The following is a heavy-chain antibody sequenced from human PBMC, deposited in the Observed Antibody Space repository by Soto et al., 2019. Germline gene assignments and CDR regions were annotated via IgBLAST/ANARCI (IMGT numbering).Heavy chain of an antibody. J-gene: IGHJ6*02. Sequence: PGGSLRLSCAASGFTFSSYSMNWVRQAPGKGLEWVSSISSSSSYIYYADSVKGRFTISRDNAKNSLYLQMNSLRAEDTAVYYCARVCSGGSYSYYYYGMDVWGQGTTVTVSS. D-gene: IGHD1-26*01. CDR2: ISSSSSYI. V-gene: IGHV3-21*01. CDR1: GFTFSSYS. CDR3: ARVCSGGSYSYYYYGMDV.